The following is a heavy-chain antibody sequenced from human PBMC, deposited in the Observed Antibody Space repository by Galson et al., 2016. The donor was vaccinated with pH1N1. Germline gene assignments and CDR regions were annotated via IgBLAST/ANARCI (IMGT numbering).Heavy chain of an antibody. J-gene: IGHJ5*02. V-gene: IGHV4-61*02. CDR3: ARDIDVVATTWFDP. CDR1: GDSMSSGSYY. CDR2: INTSGMT. Sequence: TLSLTCIASGDSMSSGSYYWSWIRQPAGKGLEWIGRINTSGMTKYNPSLRSRVSISVDTSKNQFSLNLNTVTAADTGIYYCARDIDVVATTWFDPWGQGALVTVSS. D-gene: IGHD2-21*01.